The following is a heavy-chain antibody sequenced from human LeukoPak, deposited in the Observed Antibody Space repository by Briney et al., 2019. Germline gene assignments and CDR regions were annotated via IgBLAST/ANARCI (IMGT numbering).Heavy chain of an antibody. Sequence: GSLRLSCAASGFTFSDSYMTWARQAPGKGVEWVAYISGSGHDINYSDSVKGRFTISRDYAKNSLYLQMSSLRVEDTAVYYCTRDPRHFDSCGQGTLVTVSS. CDR1: GFTFSDSY. V-gene: IGHV3-11*04. CDR3: TRDPRHFDS. J-gene: IGHJ5*01. CDR2: ISGSGHDI. D-gene: IGHD6-6*01.